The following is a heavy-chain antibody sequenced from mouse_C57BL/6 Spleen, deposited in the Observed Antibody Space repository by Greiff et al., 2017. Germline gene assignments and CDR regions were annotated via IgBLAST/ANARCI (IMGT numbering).Heavy chain of an antibody. CDR2: ISSGGDYI. CDR3: TRDGHYYGSSFHWYFDV. V-gene: IGHV5-9-1*02. Sequence: EVMLVESGEGLVKPGGSLKLSCAASGFTFSSYAMSWVRQTPEKRLEWVAYISSGGDYIYYADTVEGRFTISRDNARNTLYLQMSSLKSEDTAMYYCTRDGHYYGSSFHWYFDVWGTGTTVTVSS. J-gene: IGHJ1*03. CDR1: GFTFSSYA. D-gene: IGHD1-1*01.